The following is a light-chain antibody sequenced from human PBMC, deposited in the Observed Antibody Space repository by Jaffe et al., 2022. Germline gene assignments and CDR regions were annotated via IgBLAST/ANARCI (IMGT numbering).Light chain of an antibody. CDR1: SSDVGSYNL. CDR3: CSYAGSSTSMV. J-gene: IGLJ2*01. CDR2: EVS. Sequence: QSALTQPASVSGSPGQSITISCTGTSSDVGSYNLVSWYQQHPGKAPKLMIYEVSKRPSGVSNRFSGSKSGNTASLTISGLQAEDEADYYCCSYAGSSTSMVFGGGTKLTVL. V-gene: IGLV2-23*02.